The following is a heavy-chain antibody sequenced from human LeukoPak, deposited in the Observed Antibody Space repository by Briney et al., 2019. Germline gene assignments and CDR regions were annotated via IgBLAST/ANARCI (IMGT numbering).Heavy chain of an antibody. D-gene: IGHD2-2*01. V-gene: IGHV3-30*04. CDR2: ISYDGSNK. CDR3: ARDGVVPAAMQEPNFDY. Sequence: GGSLRLSCAASGFTFSSYAMHWVRQAPGEGPEWVAVISYDGSNKYYADSVKGRFTISRDNSKNTLYLQMNSLRAEDTAVYYCARDGVVPAAMQEPNFDYWGQGTLVTVSS. J-gene: IGHJ4*02. CDR1: GFTFSSYA.